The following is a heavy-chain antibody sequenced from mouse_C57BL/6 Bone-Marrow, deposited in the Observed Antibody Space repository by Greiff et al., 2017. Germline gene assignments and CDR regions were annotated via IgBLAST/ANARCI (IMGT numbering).Heavy chain of an antibody. Sequence: QVQLQQSGAELARPGASVKLSCKASGYTFTCYGISWVKQRTGQGLEWIGEIYPRSGNTYYNEKFKGKATLTADKSSSTAYMQLRSLTSEDSAVYFCAREPHYYGSSYWFAYWGQGTLVTVSA. D-gene: IGHD1-1*01. J-gene: IGHJ3*01. CDR3: AREPHYYGSSYWFAY. CDR2: IYPRSGNT. CDR1: GYTFTCYG. V-gene: IGHV1-81*01.